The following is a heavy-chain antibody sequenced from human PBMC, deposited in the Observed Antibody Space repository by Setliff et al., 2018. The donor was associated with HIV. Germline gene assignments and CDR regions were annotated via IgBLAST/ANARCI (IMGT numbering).Heavy chain of an antibody. CDR3: ATDTSISWFYH. CDR1: GYFINIGHY. CDR2: IYHSGGT. J-gene: IGHJ5*01. Sequence: PSEILSLTCRVSGYFINIGHYCGWLRQSPGKGLEWIGTIYHSGGTYYNPSLKSRVTISVDTSNNQFSLRMNSVTAADAAVYYCATDTSISWFYHWGQGTLVTVSS. V-gene: IGHV4-38-2*02. D-gene: IGHD1-1*01.